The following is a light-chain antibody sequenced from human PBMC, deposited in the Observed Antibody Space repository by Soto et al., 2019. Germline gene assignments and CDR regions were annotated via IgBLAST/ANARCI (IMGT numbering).Light chain of an antibody. J-gene: IGLJ1*01. CDR2: EVS. CDR1: SSDVGNYKY. Sequence: SVLTHPASVSGSPGQSITISCTGASSDVGNYKYVSWYQQHPGKAPKLMIYEVSNRPSGVSNRFSGSKSGNTASLTISGLQAEDETDYYCFSYTSSGTYVFGTGTKV. CDR3: FSYTSSGTYV. V-gene: IGLV2-14*01.